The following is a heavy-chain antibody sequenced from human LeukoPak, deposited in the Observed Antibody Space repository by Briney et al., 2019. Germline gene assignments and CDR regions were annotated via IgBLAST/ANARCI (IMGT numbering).Heavy chain of an antibody. CDR2: INHSGST. V-gene: IGHV4-34*01. J-gene: IGHJ4*02. CDR3: AARNY. CDR1: GRSLSRFY. Sequence: KSSETLSLTCTVYGRSLSRFYWRWTRQPPGKGLEWIGEINHSGSTNYNPSLKSRVTISVETSKNQFSLTLGYLSAADTAVYYCAARNYWGQGTLVTVSS.